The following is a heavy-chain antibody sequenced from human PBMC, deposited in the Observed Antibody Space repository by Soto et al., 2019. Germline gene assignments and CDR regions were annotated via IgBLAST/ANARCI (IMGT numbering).Heavy chain of an antibody. CDR1: GYTFTSYD. Sequence: ASVKVSCKASGYTFTSYDINWVRQATGQGLEWMGWMNPNSGNTGYAQKFQGRVTMTRNTSISTAYMELSSLRSEDTAVYYCARQGIAAAAISLGYYYYGMDVWGQGTTVTVSS. V-gene: IGHV1-8*01. J-gene: IGHJ6*02. D-gene: IGHD6-13*01. CDR2: MNPNSGNT. CDR3: ARQGIAAAAISLGYYYYGMDV.